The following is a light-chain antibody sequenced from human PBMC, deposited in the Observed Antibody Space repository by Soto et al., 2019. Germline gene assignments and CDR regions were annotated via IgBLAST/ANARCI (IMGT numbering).Light chain of an antibody. CDR1: QSVSSSY. Sequence: LTQSPRTLSLSPGERATLSCRASQSVSSSYLAWYQQKPGQAPRLLIYDAPNRATGVPVRFSGSGSGTDFTLTISSLEPEDFALYYCQQRNNWPITFGQGTRLEIK. V-gene: IGKV3D-20*02. J-gene: IGKJ5*01. CDR3: QQRNNWPIT. CDR2: DAP.